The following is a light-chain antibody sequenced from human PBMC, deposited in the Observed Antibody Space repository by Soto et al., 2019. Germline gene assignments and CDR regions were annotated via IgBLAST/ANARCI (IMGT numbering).Light chain of an antibody. V-gene: IGKV3-20*01. CDR3: QLYGNSLYT. CDR1: QSISSSY. J-gene: IGKJ2*01. CDR2: GAS. Sequence: EIVLTQSPGTLSLSPGERATLSCRASQSISSSYLAWYQQKPGQAPRLLIYGASTMATGDPDRFSGSGSGTEFTLHFSRLEPEDFAVDYCQLYGNSLYTFGQGTKLEIK.